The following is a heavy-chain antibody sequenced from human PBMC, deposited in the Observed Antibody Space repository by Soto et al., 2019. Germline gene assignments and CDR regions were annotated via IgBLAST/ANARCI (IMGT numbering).Heavy chain of an antibody. D-gene: IGHD5-12*01. CDR1: GGSISSGSYY. CDR2: IYYSGST. Sequence: SETLSLTCTVSGGSISSGSYYWSWIRQHPGKGLESIGYIYYSGSTYYNPSLKSRVTISVDTSKNQLSLKLSSVTAADTAVYFCASVEVNSAYAYYWGQGTLVTVSS. V-gene: IGHV4-31*03. J-gene: IGHJ4*02. CDR3: ASVEVNSAYAYY.